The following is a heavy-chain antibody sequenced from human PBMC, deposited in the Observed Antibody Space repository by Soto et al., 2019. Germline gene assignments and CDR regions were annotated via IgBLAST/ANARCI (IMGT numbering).Heavy chain of an antibody. J-gene: IGHJ4*02. CDR2: ISQSGNT. Sequence: PSENLSLTCSIYGGCFSGYYWSWIRQPPGKGLEWIGEISQSGNTNYSPSLKSRVSISIDTSKKQFSLNLASVSAADTAVYYCARDPKVSGSSQTRPDFWGQGSLVP. D-gene: IGHD6-25*01. CDR3: ARDPKVSGSSQTRPDF. V-gene: IGHV4-34*01. CDR1: GGCFSGYY.